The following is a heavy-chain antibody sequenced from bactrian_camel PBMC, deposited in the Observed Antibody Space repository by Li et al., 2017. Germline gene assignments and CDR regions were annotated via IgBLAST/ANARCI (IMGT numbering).Heavy chain of an antibody. Sequence: HVQLVESGGDMVQPGGSLRLSCEASGFILSTYALSWVRQAPGKGLEWVSSISIVGTETHYTDSVKGRFTISSADAKNTVYLQMDSLKPEDTAMYYCAAGPWLTYTSCQHWPETSGERVGYWGQGTQVTVS. V-gene: IGHV3S7*01. CDR3: AAGPWLTYTSCQHWPETSGERVGY. CDR2: ISIVGTET. D-gene: IGHD1*01. J-gene: IGHJ6*01. CDR1: GFILSTYA.